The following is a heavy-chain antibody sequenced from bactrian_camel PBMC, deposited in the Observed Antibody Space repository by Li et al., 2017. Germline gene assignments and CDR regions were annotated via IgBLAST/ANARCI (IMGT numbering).Heavy chain of an antibody. Sequence: HVQLVESGGGLVQPGGSLRLSCAASGLTFSSMGMGWVRQAPGKGLEWVSSIGFDGSGIYYADSVKGRFTISQDAATKVLYLHMNDLKPEDTAIYYCATDSPAACEYCSDGYCSLLLGYRGQGTQVTVS. D-gene: IGHD2*01. CDR3: ATDSPAACEYCSDGYCSLLLGY. CDR1: GLTFSSMG. J-gene: IGHJ6*01. V-gene: IGHV3-2*01. CDR2: IGFDGSGI.